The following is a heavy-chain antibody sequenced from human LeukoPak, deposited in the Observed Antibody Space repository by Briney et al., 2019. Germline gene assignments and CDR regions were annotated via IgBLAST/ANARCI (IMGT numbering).Heavy chain of an antibody. J-gene: IGHJ4*02. CDR3: ARGRGGYYYDSSGYYASRLKPFFDY. CDR2: IKHSGSI. D-gene: IGHD3-22*01. CDR1: GGSFSGYY. Sequence: SETLSLTCAVYGGSFSGYYWSWIRQPPGKGLEWIGEIKHSGSINYNPSLKGRVTISVDTSKNQFSLKLSSVTAADTAVYYCARGRGGYYYDSSGYYASRLKPFFDYWGQGTLVTVSS. V-gene: IGHV4-34*01.